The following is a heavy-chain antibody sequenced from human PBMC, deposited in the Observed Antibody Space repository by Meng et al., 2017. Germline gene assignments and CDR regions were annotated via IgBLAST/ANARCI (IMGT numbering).Heavy chain of an antibody. J-gene: IGHJ4*02. Sequence: QVQLVQAGPEVKKPGASGTVSCKASGYTFTGYYMHWVRQAPGQGLEWMGRINPNGGGTNYAQKFQGRVTMTRDTSISTAYMELSRLISDDTAVYYCARDSATGDFWGQGTLVTVSS. CDR1: GYTFTGYY. V-gene: IGHV1-2*06. D-gene: IGHD5-12*01. CDR3: ARDSATGDF. CDR2: INPNGGGT.